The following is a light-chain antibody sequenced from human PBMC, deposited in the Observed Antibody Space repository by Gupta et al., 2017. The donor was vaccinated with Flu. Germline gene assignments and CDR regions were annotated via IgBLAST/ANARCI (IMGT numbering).Light chain of an antibody. CDR1: SSNIGSNY. CDR2: SNN. J-gene: IGLJ7*01. CDR3: AAWDDSLSGSV. Sequence: QSVLTQPPTASGTPGQRDTISCSGSSSNIGSNYVYWYQQLPGTAPKLRIYSNNQRPSGVPDRFSGSKSGTSASLAISGLRSEDEAEYYGAAWDDSLSGSVFGGGTQMTVL. V-gene: IGLV1-47*02.